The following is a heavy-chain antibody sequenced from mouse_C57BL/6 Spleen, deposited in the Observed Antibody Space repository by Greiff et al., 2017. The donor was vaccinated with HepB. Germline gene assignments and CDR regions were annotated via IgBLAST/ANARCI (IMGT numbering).Heavy chain of an antibody. CDR1: GYTFTDYN. CDR3: AKEQGETGPFAY. CDR2: INPNNGGT. D-gene: IGHD4-1*01. V-gene: IGHV1-22*01. J-gene: IGHJ3*01. Sequence: VQLQQSGPELVKPGASVKMSCKASGYTFTDYNMHWVKQSHGKSLEWIGYINPNNGGTSYNQKFKGKATLTVNKSSSTAYMELRSLTSEDSAVYYCAKEQGETGPFAYWGQGTLVTVSA.